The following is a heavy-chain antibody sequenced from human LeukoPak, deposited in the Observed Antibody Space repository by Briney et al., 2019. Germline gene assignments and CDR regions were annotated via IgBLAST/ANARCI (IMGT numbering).Heavy chain of an antibody. CDR1: GYTFTDYY. CDR3: ARASYYYDSSGYPGYYFDY. J-gene: IGHJ4*02. Sequence: ASVKVSCKSSGYTFTDYYMHWVRQAPGQGLEWMGWINPNSGGTNYAQKFQGRVTMTRDTSISTAYMELSRLRSDDTAVYYCARASYYYDSSGYPGYYFDYWGQGTLVTVSS. CDR2: INPNSGGT. V-gene: IGHV1-2*02. D-gene: IGHD3-22*01.